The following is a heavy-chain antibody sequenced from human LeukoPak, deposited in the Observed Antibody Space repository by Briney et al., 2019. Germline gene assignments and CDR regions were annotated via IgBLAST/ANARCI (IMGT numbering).Heavy chain of an antibody. CDR1: GYTFTCYY. V-gene: IGHV1-2*02. Sequence: GASVKVSCKASGYTFTCYYMHWVRQAPGQGLEWMGWINPNSGDTKYAQNLQGRVTVTRDTSISTVYMELSRLRSDDTAVYYCAREVCRGGSCTPHFASWGQGTLVTVSS. CDR2: INPNSGDT. J-gene: IGHJ4*02. CDR3: AREVCRGGSCTPHFAS. D-gene: IGHD2-15*01.